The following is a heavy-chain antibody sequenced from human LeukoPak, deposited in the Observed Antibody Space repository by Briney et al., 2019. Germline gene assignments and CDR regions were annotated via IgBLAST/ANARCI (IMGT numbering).Heavy chain of an antibody. J-gene: IGHJ4*02. V-gene: IGHV1-46*01. CDR2: INPSGGST. CDR1: GGTFSSYA. CDR3: ARWGSGDSAAPFDY. D-gene: IGHD2-21*02. Sequence: ASVKVSFKASGGTFSSYAINWVRQAPGQGLEWLGIINPSGGSTSYAQKFQGRVTMTRDTSTSAVYMELTSLRSEDTAVYYCARWGSGDSAAPFDYWGQGTLVTVSS.